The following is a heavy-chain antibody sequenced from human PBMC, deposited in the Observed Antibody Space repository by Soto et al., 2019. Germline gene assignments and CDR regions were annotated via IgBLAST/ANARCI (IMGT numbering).Heavy chain of an antibody. CDR3: AREGGESSDGLYYFDS. J-gene: IGHJ4*02. Sequence: PSETLPLTCTVSGGSTSSDNYWSWIRQPPGKGLEWIGHIYYSGNTDYNPPLKSRLAISIDTSKNQFSLKLSSVTAADTAVYFCAREGGESSDGLYYFDSWGQGXLVTVSS. V-gene: IGHV4-30-4*01. CDR1: GGSTSSDNY. CDR2: IYYSGNT. D-gene: IGHD3-16*01.